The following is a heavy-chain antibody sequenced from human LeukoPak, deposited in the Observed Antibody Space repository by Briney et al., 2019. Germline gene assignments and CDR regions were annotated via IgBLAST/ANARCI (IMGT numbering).Heavy chain of an antibody. D-gene: IGHD3-3*01. CDR1: GGSFSGYY. CDR3: ARLSSTYYDFWSGYYNYYYYYMDV. V-gene: IGHV4-34*01. CDR2: INHSGST. J-gene: IGHJ6*03. Sequence: PSETLSLTCAVYGGSFSGYYWSWIRQPPGKGLEWIGEINHSGSTNYNPSLKSRVTISVDTSKNQFSLKLSSVTAADTAVYYCARLSSTYYDFWSGYYNYYYYYMDVWGKGTTVTVSS.